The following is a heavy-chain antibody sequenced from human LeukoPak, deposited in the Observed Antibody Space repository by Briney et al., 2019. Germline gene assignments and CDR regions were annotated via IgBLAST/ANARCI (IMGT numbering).Heavy chain of an antibody. Sequence: GGTLRLSCAASGFTFSSYAMSWVRQAPGKGLEWVSAISGSGGSTYYADSVKGRFTISRDNAKNSLYLQMNSLRAEDTAVYYCARAEGYSSSWYVNYYYYMDVWGKGTTVTVSS. V-gene: IGHV3-23*01. CDR3: ARAEGYSSSWYVNYYYYMDV. J-gene: IGHJ6*03. CDR1: GFTFSSYA. CDR2: ISGSGGST. D-gene: IGHD6-13*01.